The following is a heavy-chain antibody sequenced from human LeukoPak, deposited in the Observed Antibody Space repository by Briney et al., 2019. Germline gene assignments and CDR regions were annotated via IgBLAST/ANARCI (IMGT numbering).Heavy chain of an antibody. CDR1: GYTFTSYY. CDR2: INPRGGNT. Sequence: GASAKVSCKASGYTFTSYYIHWVRQAPGQGLEWLALINPRGGNTDYAQKLQGRDTMTRDTSTSTVYMELRRLTSEDTALYYCARVRNGFYAESYDYWGQGTLVTVSS. V-gene: IGHV1-46*01. CDR3: ARVRNGFYAESYDY. D-gene: IGHD2/OR15-2a*01. J-gene: IGHJ4*02.